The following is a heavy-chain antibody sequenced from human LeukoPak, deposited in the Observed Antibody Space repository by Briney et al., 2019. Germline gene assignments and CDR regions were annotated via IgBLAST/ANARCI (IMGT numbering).Heavy chain of an antibody. Sequence: ASVKVSCKASGYSFTSNVINWVRQATGQGLEWMGWMNPISGNTGYAQNFQGRVTMTRNTSISTAYMELSSLRSEDTAVYYCARGITGYSSGWRFDPWGQGTLVTVSS. J-gene: IGHJ5*02. CDR3: ARGITGYSSGWRFDP. CDR2: MNPISGNT. D-gene: IGHD6-19*01. V-gene: IGHV1-8*01. CDR1: GYSFTSNV.